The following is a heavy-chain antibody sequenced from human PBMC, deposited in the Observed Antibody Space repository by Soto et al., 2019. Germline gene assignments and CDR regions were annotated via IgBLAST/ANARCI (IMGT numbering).Heavy chain of an antibody. Sequence: EVQLVESGGGLVQPGGSLRLSCAASGFTFSSYWMSWVRQAPGKGLEWVANINQDGSEKYYVDSVKGRFTISRDNAKNSLYLQMNSLRAEDTAVYYCARETVYYYDLSYFDYWGQGTLVTVSS. CDR3: ARETVYYYDLSYFDY. V-gene: IGHV3-7*01. J-gene: IGHJ4*02. CDR2: INQDGSEK. D-gene: IGHD3-22*01. CDR1: GFTFSSYW.